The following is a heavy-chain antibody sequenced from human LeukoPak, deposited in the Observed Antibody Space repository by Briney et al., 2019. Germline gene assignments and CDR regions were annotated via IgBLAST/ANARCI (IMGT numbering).Heavy chain of an antibody. CDR3: ARLGYCSSTSCPYGGYYYYYMDV. CDR2: ISAYNGNR. Sequence: GASVKVSCKASGYTFTSYGISWVRQAPGQGLEWMGWISAYNGNRNYAQKLQGRVTMTTDTSTSTAYMELRSLRSDDTAVYYCARLGYCSSTSCPYGGYYYYYMDVWGKGTTVTVSS. D-gene: IGHD2-2*01. V-gene: IGHV1-18*01. CDR1: GYTFTSYG. J-gene: IGHJ6*03.